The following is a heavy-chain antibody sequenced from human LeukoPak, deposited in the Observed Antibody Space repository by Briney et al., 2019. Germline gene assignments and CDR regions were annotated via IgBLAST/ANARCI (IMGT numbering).Heavy chain of an antibody. CDR3: ARESGYGYYDFWSGYYVDY. CDR1: GFTFSSYW. V-gene: IGHV3-7*01. CDR2: IKQDGSEK. Sequence: PGGSLRLSCAASGFTFSSYWMSWVRQAPGKGLEWVANIKQDGSEKYYVDSVKGRFTISRDNAKNSLYLQMNSLRAEDTAVYYCARESGYGYYDFWSGYYVDYRGQGTLVTVSS. J-gene: IGHJ4*02. D-gene: IGHD3-3*01.